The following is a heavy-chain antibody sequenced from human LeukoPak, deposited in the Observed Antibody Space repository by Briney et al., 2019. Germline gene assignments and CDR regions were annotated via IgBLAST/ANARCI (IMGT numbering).Heavy chain of an antibody. J-gene: IGHJ3*01. CDR2: ISSDSSYI. Sequence: PGGSLRLSCAASGFTFSTYSMNWVRQAPGKGLEWVSSISSDSSYIYYADSVKGRFTISRDNAKNSLYLQMNSLRAEDTAVYYCARSPSVSSDYGDYFDAFDFWGQGTMVTVSS. CDR3: ARSPSVSSDYGDYFDAFDF. V-gene: IGHV3-21*01. CDR1: GFTFSTYS. D-gene: IGHD4-17*01.